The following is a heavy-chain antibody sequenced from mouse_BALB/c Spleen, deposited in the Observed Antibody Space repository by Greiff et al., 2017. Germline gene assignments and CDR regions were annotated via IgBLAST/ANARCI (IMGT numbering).Heavy chain of an antibody. J-gene: IGHJ4*01. CDR3: ASTVVADAMDY. V-gene: IGHV2-9*02. CDR2: IWAGGST. D-gene: IGHD1-1*01. CDR1: GFSLTSYG. Sequence: VHLVESGPGLVAPSQSLSITCTVSGFSLTSYGVHWVRQPPGKGLEWLGVIWAGGSTNYNSALMSRLSISKDNSKSQVFLKMNSLQTDDTAMYYCASTVVADAMDYWGQGTSVTVSS.